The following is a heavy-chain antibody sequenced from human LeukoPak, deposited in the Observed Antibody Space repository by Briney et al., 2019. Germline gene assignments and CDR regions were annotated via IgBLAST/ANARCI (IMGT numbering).Heavy chain of an antibody. Sequence: GASVKVSCKASGYTFTSYYMHWVRQAPGQGLEWMGIINPSGGSTSYAQKFQGRVTMTRDTSTSTVYMELSSLRSEDTAVYYCARDSVSSGYYPEYYFDYWGQGTLVTVSS. CDR2: INPSGGST. J-gene: IGHJ4*02. V-gene: IGHV1-46*01. CDR1: GYTFTSYY. CDR3: ARDSVSSGYYPEYYFDY. D-gene: IGHD3-22*01.